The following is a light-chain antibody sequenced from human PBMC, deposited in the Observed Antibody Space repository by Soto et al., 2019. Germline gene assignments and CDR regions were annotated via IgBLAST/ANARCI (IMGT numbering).Light chain of an antibody. V-gene: IGLV2-8*01. CDR2: EVS. CDR1: SSDVGGYNY. CDR3: SSFAGSFYWV. Sequence: QSALTQPPSASGSPGQSVTISCTGTSSDVGGYNYVSWYQQHPGKAPKLMIYEVSKRHSGVPDRFSGSKSGNTASLTVSGLQAEDEADDYCSSFAGSFYWVFGGGTQLTVL. J-gene: IGLJ2*01.